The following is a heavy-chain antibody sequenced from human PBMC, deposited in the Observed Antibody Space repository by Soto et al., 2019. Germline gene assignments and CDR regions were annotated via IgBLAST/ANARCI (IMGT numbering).Heavy chain of an antibody. V-gene: IGHV4-34*01. CDR2: INHSGST. CDR1: GGSFSGYY. CDR3: ARDTMVRGVIMRGSYYFEY. Sequence: SETLSLTCAVYGGSFSGYYWGWIRRPPGKGLEWIGEINHSGSTNYNPSLKSRVTISVDTSKNQFSLKLSSVTAADTAVYYCARDTMVRGVIMRGSYYFEYWGQGTLVTVSS. D-gene: IGHD3-10*01. J-gene: IGHJ4*02.